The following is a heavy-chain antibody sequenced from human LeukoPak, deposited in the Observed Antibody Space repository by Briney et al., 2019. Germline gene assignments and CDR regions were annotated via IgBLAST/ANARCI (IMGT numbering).Heavy chain of an antibody. CDR2: IIPIFGTA. CDR1: GGTFSSYA. Sequence: GASVKVSCKASGGTFSSYAISWVRQAPGQGLEWMGGIIPIFGTANYAQKSQGRVTITADESTSTAYMELSSLRSEDTAVYYCARDQGYCSSTSCSYDWFDPWGQGTLVTVSS. D-gene: IGHD2-2*01. CDR3: ARDQGYCSSTSCSYDWFDP. J-gene: IGHJ5*02. V-gene: IGHV1-69*13.